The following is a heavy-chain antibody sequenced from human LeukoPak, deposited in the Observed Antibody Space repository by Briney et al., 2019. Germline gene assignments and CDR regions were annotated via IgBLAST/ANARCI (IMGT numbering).Heavy chain of an antibody. V-gene: IGHV3-30*04. CDR1: GFTFSSYA. D-gene: IGHD4-17*01. CDR3: ARDIRDYGDYNWFDP. CDR2: ISYDGSNK. J-gene: IGHJ5*02. Sequence: PGGSLRLSCAASGFTFSSYAMRWVRQAPGKGLEWVAVISYDGSNKYYADSVKGRFTISRDNSKNTLYLQMNSLRAEDTAVYYCARDIRDYGDYNWFDPWGQGTLVTVSS.